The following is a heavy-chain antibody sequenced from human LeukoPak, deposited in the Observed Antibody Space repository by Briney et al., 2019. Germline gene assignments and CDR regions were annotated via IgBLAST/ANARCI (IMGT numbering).Heavy chain of an antibody. CDR2: ISYHGNNK. J-gene: IGHJ4*02. CDR3: ARCPESSGYYYELDS. D-gene: IGHD3-22*01. CDR1: GFTFSIYG. V-gene: IGHV3-30*03. Sequence: PGRSLRLSCSASGFTFSIYGMHWVRQAPGNGLEWVAVISYHGNNKYFADSVKGRFTISRDNSKNTLYLQMDSLRTEDTAVYYCARCPESSGYYYELDSWGQGTLVTVSS.